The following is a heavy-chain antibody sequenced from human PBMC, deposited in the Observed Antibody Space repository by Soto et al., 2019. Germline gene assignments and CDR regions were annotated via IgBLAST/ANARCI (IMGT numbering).Heavy chain of an antibody. CDR3: ATFVTVAGPGWGRASEY. CDR1: GFNFNNYA. J-gene: IGHJ4*02. CDR2: ISSSGGTT. D-gene: IGHD6-19*01. V-gene: IGHV3-23*01. Sequence: GGSLRLSCATSGFNFNNYAMSWVRQAPGERLEWVSFISSSGGTTYYADSVKGRFTISRDNSRNTVFLQMNTLGAEDTAIYYCATFVTVAGPGWGRASEYWGQGTRGTVPS.